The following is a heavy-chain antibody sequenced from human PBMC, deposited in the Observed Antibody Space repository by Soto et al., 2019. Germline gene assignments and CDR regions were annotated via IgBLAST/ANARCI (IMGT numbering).Heavy chain of an antibody. Sequence: SSVKVSCKASGHTFTSHGISWVRQAPGQGLEWMGWISAYNGNTNYVQSLQGRVTMTTDTSTSTAYMELRRLRSDDTAVYYCARDAAVAGNSYGMDVWGQGTTVTVSS. D-gene: IGHD6-19*01. CDR3: ARDAAVAGNSYGMDV. CDR1: GHTFTSHG. V-gene: IGHV1-18*04. J-gene: IGHJ6*02. CDR2: ISAYNGNT.